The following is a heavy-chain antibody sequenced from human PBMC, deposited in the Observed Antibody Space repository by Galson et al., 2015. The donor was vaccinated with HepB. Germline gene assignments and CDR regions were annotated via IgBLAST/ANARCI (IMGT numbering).Heavy chain of an antibody. CDR1: GFTFSSYA. Sequence: SLRLSCAASGFTFSSYAMHWVRQAPGKGLEWVAVISYDGSNKYYADSVKGRFTISRDNSKNTLYLQMNSLRAEDTAVYYCARDLNSGRGSSGPRVGYFQHWGQGTLVTVSS. CDR2: ISYDGSNK. J-gene: IGHJ1*01. D-gene: IGHD6-19*01. CDR3: ARDLNSGRGSSGPRVGYFQH. V-gene: IGHV3-30*04.